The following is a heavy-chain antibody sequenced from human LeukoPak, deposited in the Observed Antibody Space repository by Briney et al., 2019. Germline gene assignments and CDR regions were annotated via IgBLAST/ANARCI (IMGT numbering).Heavy chain of an antibody. CDR3: ARRIFGVVPRDWYFDL. CDR1: GGSFSGYY. CDR2: INHSGST. J-gene: IGHJ2*01. V-gene: IGHV4-34*01. D-gene: IGHD3-3*01. Sequence: SETLSLTCAVYGGSFSGYYWSWIRQPPGKGLEWIGEINHSGSTNYNPSLKGRVTISVDTSKNQFSLKLSSVTAADTAVYYCARRIFGVVPRDWYFDLWGRGTLVTVSS.